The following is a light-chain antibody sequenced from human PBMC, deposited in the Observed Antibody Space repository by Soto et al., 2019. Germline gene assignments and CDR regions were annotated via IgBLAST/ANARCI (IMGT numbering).Light chain of an antibody. CDR3: QQSYSTPYT. CDR1: QSISSY. V-gene: IGKV1-39*01. J-gene: IGKJ2*01. CDR2: SAS. Sequence: DIQMTQSPSSLSASVGDRVTITCRASQSISSYLNWYQQKPGKAPTLLIYSASSLQGGVPSRFSGSGSGTDFTLTISSLQPEDFATYYCQQSYSTPYTFGQGTKV.